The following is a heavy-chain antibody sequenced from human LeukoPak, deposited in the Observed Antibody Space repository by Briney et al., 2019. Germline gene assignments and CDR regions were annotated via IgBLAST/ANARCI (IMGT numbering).Heavy chain of an antibody. CDR1: GYTFTSYG. CDR3: ARDFAQRHNWNYLNYYYYYYYMDV. V-gene: IGHV1-18*01. CDR2: ISAYNGNT. J-gene: IGHJ6*03. Sequence: ASVKVSCKASGYTFTSYGISWVRLAPGQGLEWMGWISAYNGNTIYAQKLQGRVTMTTDTSTSTAYMELRSLRSDDTAVYYCARDFAQRHNWNYLNYYYYYYYMDVWGKGTTVTVSS. D-gene: IGHD1-7*01.